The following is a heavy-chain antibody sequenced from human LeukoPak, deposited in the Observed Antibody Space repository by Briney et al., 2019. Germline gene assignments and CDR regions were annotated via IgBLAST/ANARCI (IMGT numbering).Heavy chain of an antibody. D-gene: IGHD5-18*01. CDR2: MSAYNGNR. V-gene: IGHV1-18*01. Sequence: AASVNVSCKASGYTFTSYVISCVRQAPGQGLEWMGCMSAYNGNRNYGQKLQGRVTMTTETSTTTAYMEMRSLRSAHTAVYYCERCVDPGTAMVQDSYYYYYMDVWGQGTTVTVSS. CDR3: ERCVDPGTAMVQDSYYYYYMDV. CDR1: GYTFTSYV. J-gene: IGHJ6*03.